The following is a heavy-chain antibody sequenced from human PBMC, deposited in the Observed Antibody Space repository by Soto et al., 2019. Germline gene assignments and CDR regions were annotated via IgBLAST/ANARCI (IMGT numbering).Heavy chain of an antibody. CDR3: ASIVGAGGVSPFDY. D-gene: IGHD1-26*01. V-gene: IGHV3-48*02. CDR1: GFTFSSYS. CDR2: ISSSSSTI. J-gene: IGHJ4*02. Sequence: EVQLVESGGGLVQSGGSLRLSCAASGFTFSSYSMNWVRQAPGKGLEWVSYISSSSSTIYYADSVKGRFTISRDNAKNSLYLQMNSLRDEDTAVYYCASIVGAGGVSPFDYWGQGTLVTVSS.